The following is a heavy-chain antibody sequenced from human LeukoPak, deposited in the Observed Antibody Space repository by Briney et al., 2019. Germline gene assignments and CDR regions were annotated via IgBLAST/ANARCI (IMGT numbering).Heavy chain of an antibody. Sequence: NPSETLSLTCTVSGASFSSGDQYWNWIRQSPGKGLEWIGSIHPSGTLYNNPSLESRVTISIDTSKNQFSLNLNSVTAADTAVYFCSRGLDSRKLGYWGQGTLVTVSS. J-gene: IGHJ4*02. CDR3: SRGLDSRKLGY. CDR1: GASFSSGDQY. D-gene: IGHD3-22*01. V-gene: IGHV4-31*03. CDR2: IHPSGTL.